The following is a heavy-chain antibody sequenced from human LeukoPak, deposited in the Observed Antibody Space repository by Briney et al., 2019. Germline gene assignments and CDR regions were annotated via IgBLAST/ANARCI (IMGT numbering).Heavy chain of an antibody. CDR1: GFTFSSYG. Sequence: GGSLRLSCAASGFTFSSYGMSWVRQAPGKGLEWVSAISGSGGSTYYADSVKGRFTISRDNSKNTLYLQMNSLRAEDTAVYHCAKGAPGGSYYGSLTFDYWGQGTLVTVSS. V-gene: IGHV3-23*01. CDR3: AKGAPGGSYYGSLTFDY. D-gene: IGHD1-26*01. CDR2: ISGSGGST. J-gene: IGHJ4*02.